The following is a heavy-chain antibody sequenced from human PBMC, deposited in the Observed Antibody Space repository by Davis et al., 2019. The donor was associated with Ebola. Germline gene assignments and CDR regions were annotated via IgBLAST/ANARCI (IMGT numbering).Heavy chain of an antibody. D-gene: IGHD5-18*01. V-gene: IGHV3-48*02. J-gene: IGHJ6*04. CDR3: ARDRYTYYYFGMDV. CDR1: GFTFSSYT. CDR2: ISSSSSTI. Sequence: PGGSLRLSCVASGFTFSSYTMNWVRQAPGKGLEWVSYISSSSSTIYYADSVKGRFTISRDDAKNSLYLQMNSLRDEDTAVFYCARDRYTYYYFGMDVWGKGTTVTVSS.